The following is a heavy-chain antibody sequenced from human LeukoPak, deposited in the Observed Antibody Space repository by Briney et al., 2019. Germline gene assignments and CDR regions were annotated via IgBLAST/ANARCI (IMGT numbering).Heavy chain of an antibody. CDR3: AKVPIPYSGYDSAFDY. D-gene: IGHD5-12*01. Sequence: GGSLRLSCAASGFTFSSYAMHWVRQAPGKGLEWVAVISYDGSNKYYADSVKGRFTTSRDNSKNTLYLQMNSLRAEDTAVYYCAKVPIPYSGYDSAFDYWGQGTLVTVSS. CDR1: GFTFSSYA. CDR2: ISYDGSNK. J-gene: IGHJ4*02. V-gene: IGHV3-30*04.